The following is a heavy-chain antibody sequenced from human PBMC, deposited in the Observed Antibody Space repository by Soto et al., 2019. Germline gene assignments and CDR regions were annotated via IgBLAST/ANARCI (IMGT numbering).Heavy chain of an antibody. J-gene: IGHJ4*02. Sequence: QVQLVQSGAEVKKPGSSVKVSCKTSGGTFSSYTITWVRQAPGQGLEWMGRIIPVLDIANYAQKFQGRVTIXXDNSTSTADMELSGLRSEDTAIYYCAEGPVGDFEYWGQGTLVTVSS. CDR3: AEGPVGDFEY. CDR1: GGTFSSYT. V-gene: IGHV1-69*02. CDR2: IIPVLDIA. D-gene: IGHD1-26*01.